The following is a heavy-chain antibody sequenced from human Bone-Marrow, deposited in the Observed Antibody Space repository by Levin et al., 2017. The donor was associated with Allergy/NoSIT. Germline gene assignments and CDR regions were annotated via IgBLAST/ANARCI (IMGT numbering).Heavy chain of an antibody. J-gene: IGHJ6*02. D-gene: IGHD4-23*01. Sequence: SETLSLTCTVSGGSITTVNYYWAWVRRPPGKGLEWIGAIYYSGSTYYNPSLKSRVTLSVDTSKNQFFLRLNSMTAADTAVYYCATYRSQKLPSPNGGAYAMVVWGQGTTVTVSS. CDR1: GGSITTVNYY. CDR3: ATYRSQKLPSPNGGAYAMVV. CDR2: IYYSGST. V-gene: IGHV4-39*07.